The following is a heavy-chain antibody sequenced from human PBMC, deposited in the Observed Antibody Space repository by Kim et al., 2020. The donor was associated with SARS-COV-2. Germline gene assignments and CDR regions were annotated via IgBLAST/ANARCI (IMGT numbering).Heavy chain of an antibody. D-gene: IGHD6-13*01. Sequence: SYAQKFQDRVTMTRDTSTSTVYMELSSLRSEDTAVYYCARSPSSSWYGDYWGQGTLVTVSS. J-gene: IGHJ4*02. V-gene: IGHV1-46*01. CDR3: ARSPSSSWYGDY.